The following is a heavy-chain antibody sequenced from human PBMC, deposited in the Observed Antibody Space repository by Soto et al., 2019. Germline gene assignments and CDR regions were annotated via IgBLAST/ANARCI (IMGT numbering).Heavy chain of an antibody. V-gene: IGHV1-18*04. CDR2: ISAYNGNT. D-gene: IGHD3-16*02. CDR3: ARIVTFGGVIVMVNWFDP. J-gene: IGHJ5*02. Sequence: ASVKVSCKASGYTFTSYGISWVRQAPGQGLEWMGWISAYNGNTNYAQKLQGRVTMTTDTSTSTAYMELRSLRSDDTAVYYCARIVTFGGVIVMVNWFDPWGQGTLGTVSS. CDR1: GYTFTSYG.